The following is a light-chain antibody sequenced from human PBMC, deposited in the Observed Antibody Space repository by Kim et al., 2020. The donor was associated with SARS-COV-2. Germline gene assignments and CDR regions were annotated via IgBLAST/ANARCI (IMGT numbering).Light chain of an antibody. CDR2: DVS. J-gene: IGLJ3*02. CDR3: CSYAGTYTWV. Sequence: GQSFTISCAGSSSDVGTFNYVSWYQQRPGKAPKLMIYDVSERPSGVPDRFSGSKSGNTASLTISGLQAEDEADYYCCSYAGTYTWVFGGGTQLTVL. V-gene: IGLV2-11*01. CDR1: SSDVGTFNY.